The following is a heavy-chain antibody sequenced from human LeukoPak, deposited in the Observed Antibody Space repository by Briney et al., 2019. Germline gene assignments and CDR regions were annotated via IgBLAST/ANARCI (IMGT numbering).Heavy chain of an antibody. CDR3: AREATTASDY. V-gene: IGHV5-51*01. CDR2: IYPGDSDT. Sequence: GESLQISSKGSGYSFTSYWIGWGRQMPGKGLEWMGIIYPGDSDTRYSPSFQGQVTISADKSISTAYLQWSSLKASDTAMYYCAREATTASDYWGQGTLVTVSS. CDR1: GYSFTSYW. D-gene: IGHD4-11*01. J-gene: IGHJ4*02.